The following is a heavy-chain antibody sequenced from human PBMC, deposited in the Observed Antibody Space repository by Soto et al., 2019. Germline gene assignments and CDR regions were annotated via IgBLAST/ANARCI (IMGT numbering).Heavy chain of an antibody. Sequence: GGSLRLSCAASGFTFSSYGMHWVRQAPGKGLEWVAVISYDGSNKYYADSVKGRFTISRDNSKNTLFLQMNNLRAEDTAVYYCAKDGYYYDSSAYSNYYYYGMDVWGQGTTVTVSS. CDR3: AKDGYYYDSSAYSNYYYYGMDV. J-gene: IGHJ6*02. CDR1: GFTFSSYG. D-gene: IGHD3-22*01. CDR2: ISYDGSNK. V-gene: IGHV3-30*18.